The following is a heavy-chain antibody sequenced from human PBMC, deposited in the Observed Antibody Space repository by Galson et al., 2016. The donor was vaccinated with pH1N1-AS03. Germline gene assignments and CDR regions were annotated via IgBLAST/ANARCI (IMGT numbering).Heavy chain of an antibody. V-gene: IGHV4-59*01. Sequence: SETLSLTCTVSAGSISTYYWTWIRQPPGRGLEWIGSIYFSGRTNCSPSLKSRANISLDRSRNQFSLDLNSATAADTAVYSCARVRSEWLGVNSSWYGIDSWGQGTLVTVSS. CDR1: AGSISTYY. J-gene: IGHJ4*02. CDR3: ARVRSEWLGVNSSWYGIDS. D-gene: IGHD2-2*01. CDR2: IYFSGRT.